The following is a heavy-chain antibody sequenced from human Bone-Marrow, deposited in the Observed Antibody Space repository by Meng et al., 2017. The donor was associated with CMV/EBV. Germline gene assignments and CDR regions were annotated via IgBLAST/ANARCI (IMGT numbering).Heavy chain of an antibody. CDR3: ARGLYGDYLTY. J-gene: IGHJ4*02. D-gene: IGHD2-2*02. Sequence: GESLKISCAASGFTFSSYSMNWVRRAPGKGLEWVSSISSSSSYIYYADSVKGRFTISRDNAKNSLYLQMNSLRAEDTAVYYCARGLYGDYLTYWGQGTLVPVSS. CDR2: ISSSSSYI. CDR1: GFTFSSYS. V-gene: IGHV3-21*01.